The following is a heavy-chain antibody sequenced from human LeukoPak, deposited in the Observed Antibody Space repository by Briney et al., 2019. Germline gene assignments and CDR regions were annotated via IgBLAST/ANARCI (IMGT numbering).Heavy chain of an antibody. CDR1: GFTFSSYG. D-gene: IGHD2-15*01. CDR2: IRYDGSNK. Sequence: LGGSLRLSCAASGFTFSSYGMHWVRQAPGKGLEWVAFIRYDGSNKYYADSVKGRFTISRDNSKNTLYLQMNSLRAEDTAVYYCTRRFDCSSGSCQVDYYYYMDVWGKGTTVTVSS. V-gene: IGHV3-30*02. J-gene: IGHJ6*03. CDR3: TRRFDCSSGSCQVDYYYYMDV.